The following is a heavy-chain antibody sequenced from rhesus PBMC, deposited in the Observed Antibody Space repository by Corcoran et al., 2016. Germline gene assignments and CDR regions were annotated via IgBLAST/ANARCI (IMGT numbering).Heavy chain of an antibody. CDR2: IYSNSEST. CDR3: ARKSAPGVGYFDY. D-gene: IGHD2-39*01. Sequence: QVQLQESGPGVVKPSETLSLTCAVSGGSISSRYYYWSCIRQPPGKGLEWIGGIYSNSESTNYNPSLKSRVTISKDTSKNQFSLKLSSVTAADTAVYYCARKSAPGVGYFDYWGRGVLVTVSS. J-gene: IGHJ4*01. CDR1: GGSISSRYYY. V-gene: IGHV4S12*01.